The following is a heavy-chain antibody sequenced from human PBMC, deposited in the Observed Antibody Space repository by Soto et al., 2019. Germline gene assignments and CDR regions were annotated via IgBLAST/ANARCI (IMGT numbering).Heavy chain of an antibody. CDR3: ARRPETGGAFDI. CDR1: GGSISSYY. D-gene: IGHD6-25*01. V-gene: IGHV4-59*08. J-gene: IGHJ3*02. CDR2: IYYSGST. Sequence: QVQLQESGPGLVKPSETLSLTCTVSGGSISSYYWSWIRQPPGKGLEWIGYIYYSGSTNYNPSLRSRVTISVDTSTNQFSLKLSSVTAADTAVYYCARRPETGGAFDIWGQGTMVTVSS.